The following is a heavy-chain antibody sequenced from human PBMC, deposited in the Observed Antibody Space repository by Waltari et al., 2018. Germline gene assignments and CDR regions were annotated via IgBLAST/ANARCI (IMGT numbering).Heavy chain of an antibody. Sequence: QVQLQESGPGLVKPSETLSLTCAVSGYSISRGYYWGWIRQPPGKGLEWIGSIYHSGSTYYNPSLKSRVTISVDTSKNQFSLKLSSVTAADTAVYYCARLGARERIMITFGGVIADYWGQGTLVTVSS. V-gene: IGHV4-38-2*01. CDR3: ARLGARERIMITFGGVIADY. CDR2: IYHSGST. CDR1: GYSISRGYY. D-gene: IGHD3-16*02. J-gene: IGHJ4*02.